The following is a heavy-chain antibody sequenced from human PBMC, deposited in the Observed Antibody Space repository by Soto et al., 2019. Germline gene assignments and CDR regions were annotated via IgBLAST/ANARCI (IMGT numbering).Heavy chain of an antibody. CDR2: VNPNTGVT. CDR3: ARAFGNWSPFDI. Sequence: ASLNVSYKTSGYTLSGYYIQWVRQAPGQGLECMGWVNPNTGVTNFAQKFQGRLTMTRDTSISTAYMELTRLTSDDTAVYYCARAFGNWSPFDIWGQGTMVTVSS. D-gene: IGHD1-1*01. V-gene: IGHV1-2*02. CDR1: GYTLSGYY. J-gene: IGHJ3*02.